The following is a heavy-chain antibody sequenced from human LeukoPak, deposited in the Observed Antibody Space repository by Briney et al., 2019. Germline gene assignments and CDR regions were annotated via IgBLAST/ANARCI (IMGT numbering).Heavy chain of an antibody. CDR3: ARDSAPDSATTYYDALDM. Sequence: GGSLRLSCAGSGFSFRRFWMTWVRQAPGRGLEWVANINGDGDGKRYADSVKDRFTISRDNARSLVFLQIHSLIDEDTALYYCARDSAPDSATTYYDALDMWGQGTMVTVSS. J-gene: IGHJ3*02. CDR2: INGDGDGK. D-gene: IGHD1-1*01. V-gene: IGHV3-7*01. CDR1: GFSFRRFW.